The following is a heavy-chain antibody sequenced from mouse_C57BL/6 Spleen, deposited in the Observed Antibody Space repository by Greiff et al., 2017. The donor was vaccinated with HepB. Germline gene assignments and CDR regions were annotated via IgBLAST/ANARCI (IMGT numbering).Heavy chain of an antibody. Sequence: DVMLVESGGDLVKPGGSLKLSCAASGFTFSSYGMSWVRQTPDKRLEWVATISSGGSYTYYPDSVKGRFTISRDNAKNTLYLQMSSLKSEDTAMYYCARRGDYDCLDYWGQGTTLTVSS. D-gene: IGHD2-4*01. J-gene: IGHJ2*01. V-gene: IGHV5-6*02. CDR2: ISSGGSYT. CDR1: GFTFSSYG. CDR3: ARRGDYDCLDY.